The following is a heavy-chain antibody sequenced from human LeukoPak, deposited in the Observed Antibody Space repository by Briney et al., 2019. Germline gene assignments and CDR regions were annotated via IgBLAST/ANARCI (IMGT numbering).Heavy chain of an antibody. CDR3: ARDVNYGSARNRIRDWFDP. D-gene: IGHD3-10*01. V-gene: IGHV3-33*01. Sequence: GGSLRLSCAASGFTFSSYGMHWVRQAPGKGLEWVAVIRYDGSNKYYADSVKGRFTISRDNSKNTLYLQMNSLRAEDTAVYYCARDVNYGSARNRIRDWFDPWGQGTLVTVSS. J-gene: IGHJ5*02. CDR2: IRYDGSNK. CDR1: GFTFSSYG.